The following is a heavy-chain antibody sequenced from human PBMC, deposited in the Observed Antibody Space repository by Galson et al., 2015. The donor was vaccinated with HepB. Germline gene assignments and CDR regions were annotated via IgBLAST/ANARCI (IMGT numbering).Heavy chain of an antibody. Sequence: SLRLSCAASGLTVSSNYMSWVRQAPGKGLEWVSVIYSGGSTYYADSVKGRFTISRDNSKNTLYLQMNSLRAEDTAVYYCARSLKAVSGRWLQIKRPYYYYMDVWGKGTTVTVSS. CDR1: GLTVSSNY. J-gene: IGHJ6*03. CDR3: ARSLKAVSGRWLQIKRPYYYYMDV. CDR2: IYSGGST. D-gene: IGHD5-24*01. V-gene: IGHV3-53*01.